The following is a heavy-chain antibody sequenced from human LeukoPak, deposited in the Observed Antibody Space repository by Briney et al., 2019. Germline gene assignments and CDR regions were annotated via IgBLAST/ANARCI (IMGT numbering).Heavy chain of an antibody. D-gene: IGHD3-10*01. J-gene: IGHJ5*02. CDR3: ASRGKEGSGA. CDR1: GFTFSSYG. Sequence: GRSLRLSCAASGFTFSSYGMHWVRQAPGKGLEWVAVIWYDGSNKYYADSVKGRFTISRDNAKNSLYLQMNSLRAEDTALYYCASRGKEGSGAWGQGTLVTVSS. V-gene: IGHV3-33*03. CDR2: IWYDGSNK.